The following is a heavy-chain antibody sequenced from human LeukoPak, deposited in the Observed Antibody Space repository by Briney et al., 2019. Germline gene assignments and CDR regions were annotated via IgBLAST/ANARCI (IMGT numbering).Heavy chain of an antibody. CDR3: ARDGGGGDYDSSGHQGY. CDR1: GFTFSSYE. J-gene: IGHJ4*02. Sequence: RTGGSLRLSCAASGFTFSSYEMNWVRQAPGKGLEWVSYISSSCSTIYYADSVKGRFTISRDNAKSSLYLQMNSLRAEGTAVYYCARDGGGGDYDSSGHQGYWGQGTLVTVSS. D-gene: IGHD3-22*01. V-gene: IGHV3-48*03. CDR2: ISSSCSTI.